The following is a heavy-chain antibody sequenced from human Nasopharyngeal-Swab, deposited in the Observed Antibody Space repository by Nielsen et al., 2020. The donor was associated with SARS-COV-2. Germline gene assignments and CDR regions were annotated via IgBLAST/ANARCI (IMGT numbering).Heavy chain of an antibody. Sequence: GASLRLSCTASGFIFSKAWVSWVRQAPGEGLEWVGRSKTKTDSEPADYATPVKGRFILSRDDSKTPVYLQMDSLKTEDTAMYYFTLDLHDFGDLDYWGRGTLVTVSS. CDR3: TLDLHDFGDLDY. CDR2: SKTKTDSEPA. D-gene: IGHD3/OR15-3a*01. CDR1: GFIFSKAW. J-gene: IGHJ4*02. V-gene: IGHV3-15*01.